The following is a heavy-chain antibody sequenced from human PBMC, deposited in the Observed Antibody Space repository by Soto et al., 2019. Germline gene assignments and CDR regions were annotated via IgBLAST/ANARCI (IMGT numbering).Heavy chain of an antibody. Sequence: PGGSLRLSCAASGFTVSSNYMSWVRQAPGKGLEWVSVIYSGGSTYYADPVTGRFTISRENSKNTLDLQMNSLRAEDTAVYYCAQWANYDILTDWGQGTLVTVSS. CDR1: GFTVSSNY. CDR2: IYSGGST. V-gene: IGHV3-53*01. J-gene: IGHJ4*02. CDR3: AQWANYDILTD. D-gene: IGHD3-9*01.